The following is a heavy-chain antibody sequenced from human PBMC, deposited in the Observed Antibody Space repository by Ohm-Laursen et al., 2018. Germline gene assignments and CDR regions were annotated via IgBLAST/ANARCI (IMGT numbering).Heavy chain of an antibody. Sequence: SLRLSCTASGFTFRNSWMTWVRQSPGKGLEWVANIKGDGTETYYVDSVKGRFTISRDSAKNSVYLQMNSLRAEDTALYYCAKARPLGSYLNGFDIWGQGTVVTVSS. CDR2: IKGDGTET. J-gene: IGHJ3*02. D-gene: IGHD1-26*01. V-gene: IGHV3-7*03. CDR3: AKARPLGSYLNGFDI. CDR1: GFTFRNSW.